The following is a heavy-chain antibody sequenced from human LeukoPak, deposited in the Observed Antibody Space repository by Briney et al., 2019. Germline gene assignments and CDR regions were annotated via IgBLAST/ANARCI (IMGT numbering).Heavy chain of an antibody. V-gene: IGHV1-2*02. Sequence: ASVKVSCKASGYTFTGYYMHWVRQAPGQGLERMGWINPNSGGTNYAQKFQGRVTMTRDTSISTAYMELSRLRSDDTAVYYCARDRIFGVVIPLDYWGQGTLVTVSS. CDR3: ARDRIFGVVIPLDY. D-gene: IGHD3-3*01. CDR2: INPNSGGT. J-gene: IGHJ4*02. CDR1: GYTFTGYY.